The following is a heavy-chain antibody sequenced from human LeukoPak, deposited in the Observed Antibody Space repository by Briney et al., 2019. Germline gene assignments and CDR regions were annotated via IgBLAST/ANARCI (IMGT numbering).Heavy chain of an antibody. J-gene: IGHJ1*01. D-gene: IGHD6-6*01. V-gene: IGHV4-59*01. CDR2: IYHSGST. CDR1: GGSISSYY. CDR3: ARGGAARLHFQN. Sequence: PSETLSLTCTVSGGSISSYYWDWMRQPPGKELEWIGYIYHSGSTNYNPSLQSRVTISVDTSKNQFSLNLNSVTAADTAVYYCARGGAARLHFQNWGRGTLVTVSS.